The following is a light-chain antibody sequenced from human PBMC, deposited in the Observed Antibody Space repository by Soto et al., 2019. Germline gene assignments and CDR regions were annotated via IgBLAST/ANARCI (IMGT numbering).Light chain of an antibody. J-gene: IGKJ5*01. CDR2: WAS. CDR3: QQYYSSPLT. V-gene: IGKV4-1*01. CDR1: QSVLYSPNNKNY. Sequence: DIVMTQPPDSLAVSLGERATINCKSSQSVLYSPNNKNYLAWYQQKPGHPPKLVIYWASTRESGVPDRFSGSGSGTDFTLTISSLQAEDVAAYYCQQYYSSPLTFGQGTRLEIK.